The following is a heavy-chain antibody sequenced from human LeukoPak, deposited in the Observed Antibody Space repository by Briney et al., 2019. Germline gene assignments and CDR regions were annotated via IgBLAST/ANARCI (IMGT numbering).Heavy chain of an antibody. J-gene: IGHJ4*02. V-gene: IGHV3-23*01. CDR1: GFSFTNYA. CDR3: AKRTSYGNFDY. D-gene: IGHD5-18*01. CDR2: ISGSGSGT. Sequence: PGGSLRLSCAASGFSFTNYAMSWVRPAPGKGLEWVSSISGSGSGTYYADSVKGRFTISRDNSKNTLYLQMNSLRAEDTAIYYCAKRTSYGNFDYWGQGTLVTVSS.